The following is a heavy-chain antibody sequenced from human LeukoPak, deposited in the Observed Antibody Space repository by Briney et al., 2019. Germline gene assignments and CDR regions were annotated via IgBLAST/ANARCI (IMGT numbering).Heavy chain of an antibody. CDR3: ATIVVVTAIGDY. CDR1: GFTFSSYA. D-gene: IGHD2-21*02. CDR2: LTASGGST. Sequence: HPGGSLRLSCAASGFTFSSYAMSWVRQAPGKGLEWVSSLTASGGSTYYADSVKGRFTISRDNSKNTLYLQMNSLRAEDTAVYYCATIVVVTAIGDYWGQGTLVTVSS. V-gene: IGHV3-23*01. J-gene: IGHJ4*02.